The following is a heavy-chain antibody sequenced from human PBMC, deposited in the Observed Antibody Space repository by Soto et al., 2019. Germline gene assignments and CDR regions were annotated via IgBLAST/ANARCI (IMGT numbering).Heavy chain of an antibody. D-gene: IGHD3-3*01. CDR1: GGSISSSSYY. CDR3: ARILLRFLEWSARPSYLDF. CDR2: IYYSGST. V-gene: IGHV4-39*01. Sequence: PSETLSLTCTFSGGSISSSSYYWGWIRQPPGKGLEWIGSIYYSGSTYYNPSLKSRVTISVDTSKNQFSLKLSSVPAADTAVYYCARILLRFLEWSARPSYLDFWVKGTTVTVSS. J-gene: IGHJ6*03.